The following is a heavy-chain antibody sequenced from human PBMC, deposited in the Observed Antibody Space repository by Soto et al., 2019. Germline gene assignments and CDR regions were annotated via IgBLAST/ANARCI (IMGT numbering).Heavy chain of an antibody. CDR1: GGSFSGYY. Sequence: QVQLQQWGAGLLKPSETLSLTCAVYGGSFSGYYWSWIRQPPGKGLEWIGEINHSGSSNYNPSLTSRVTISVDTSKNHCSMKLSSVTAAETAVYYCASGRSSGGSCPTYGGQVTLVTVSS. J-gene: IGHJ4*02. D-gene: IGHD2-15*01. CDR3: ASGRSSGGSCPTY. CDR2: INHSGSS. V-gene: IGHV4-34*01.